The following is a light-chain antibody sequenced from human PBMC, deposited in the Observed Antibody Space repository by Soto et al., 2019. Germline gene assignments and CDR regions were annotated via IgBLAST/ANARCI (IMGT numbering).Light chain of an antibody. J-gene: IGLJ2*01. Sequence: QSVLTQPPSVSGAPGQRVTISCTGSSSTIGAGFDVHWYQQLPGTAPKLLIYGDTNRPSGVPDRFSGSKSGTSASLVITGLQAEDDADYYCQSYDTALSVYVVFGGGTQLTVL. CDR1: SSTIGAGFD. V-gene: IGLV1-40*01. CDR2: GDT. CDR3: QSYDTALSVYVV.